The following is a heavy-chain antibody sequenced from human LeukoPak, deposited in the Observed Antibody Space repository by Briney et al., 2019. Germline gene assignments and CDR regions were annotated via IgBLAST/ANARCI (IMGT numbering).Heavy chain of an antibody. J-gene: IGHJ3*02. CDR1: GYSFTSYS. CDR3: ARSNYYDSSGYLDAFDI. D-gene: IGHD3-22*01. Sequence: GESLRISCRGSGYSFTSYSIGWVRQMPGKGLEWMGIIYGADSTTKYSPVFEGQVTTSGDRSINTVYLQWSSLKASDTAMYYCARSNYYDSSGYLDAFDIWGQGTMVTVSS. CDR2: IYGADSTT. V-gene: IGHV5-51*01.